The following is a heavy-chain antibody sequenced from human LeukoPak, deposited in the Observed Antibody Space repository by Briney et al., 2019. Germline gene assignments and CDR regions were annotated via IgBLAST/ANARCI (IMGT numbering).Heavy chain of an antibody. CDR2: ISAYNGNT. CDR1: GYTFTSYG. V-gene: IGHV1-18*01. Sequence: ASVKISCKASGYTFTSYGISWVRQAPGQGLEWMGWISAYNGNTNYAQKLQGRVTMTTDTSTSTAYMELRSLRSDDTAVYYCARVVPIAAAGRYNWFDPWGQGTLVTVSS. D-gene: IGHD6-13*01. J-gene: IGHJ5*02. CDR3: ARVVPIAAAGRYNWFDP.